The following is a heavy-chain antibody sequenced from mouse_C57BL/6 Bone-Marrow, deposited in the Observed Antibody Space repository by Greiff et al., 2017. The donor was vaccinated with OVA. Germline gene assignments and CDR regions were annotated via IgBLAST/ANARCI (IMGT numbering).Heavy chain of an antibody. CDR3: AGGDYGGIYYYAMDY. CDR2: IHPNSGST. J-gene: IGHJ4*01. Sequence: QVQLQQPGADLVKPGASVKLSCKASGYTFTSYWMHWVKQRPGQGLEWIGMIHPNSGSTNYNEKFKSKATLTVDKSSSAAYMQLSSLTSEDSAVYYCAGGDYGGIYYYAMDYWGQGTSVTVSS. D-gene: IGHD2-4*01. CDR1: GYTFTSYW. V-gene: IGHV1-64*01.